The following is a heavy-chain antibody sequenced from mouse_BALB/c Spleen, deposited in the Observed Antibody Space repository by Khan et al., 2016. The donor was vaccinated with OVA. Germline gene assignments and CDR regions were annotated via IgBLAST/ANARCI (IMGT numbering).Heavy chain of an antibody. CDR2: ISYSGRT. CDR1: GYSITSDYA. V-gene: IGHV3-2*02. D-gene: IGHD1-1*01. J-gene: IGHJ2*01. CDR3: ARSGTITTVVATDFDY. Sequence: EVQLQESGPGLVKPSQSLSLTCTVTGYSITSDYAWNWIRQFPGNKLEWMGYISYSGRTSYNPSFKSRISITRDTSKNQFFLQLNSVTTEDTATYYCARSGTITTVVATDFDYWGQGTTLTVSS.